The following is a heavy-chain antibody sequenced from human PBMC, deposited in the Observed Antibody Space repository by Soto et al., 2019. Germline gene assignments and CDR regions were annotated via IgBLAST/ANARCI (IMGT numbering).Heavy chain of an antibody. Sequence: FTSYYMHWIRQPPGKGLEWIGEINHSGSTNYNPSLKSRVTISVDTSKNQFSLKLSSVTAADTAVYYCARSYGSGSYSSRWFDPWGQGTLVTVSS. D-gene: IGHD3-10*01. CDR1: FTSYY. V-gene: IGHV4-34*01. CDR2: INHSGST. J-gene: IGHJ5*02. CDR3: ARSYGSGSYSSRWFDP.